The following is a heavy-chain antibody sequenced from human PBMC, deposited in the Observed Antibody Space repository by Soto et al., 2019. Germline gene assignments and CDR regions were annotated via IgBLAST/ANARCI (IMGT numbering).Heavy chain of an antibody. V-gene: IGHV4-34*01. CDR3: ARKRPNAMVRGVIGWFDP. CDR2: INHSGST. Sequence: QVQLQQWGAGLLKPSETLSLTCAVYGGSFSGYYWSWIRQPPGKGLEWIGEINHSGSTNYNPSLTSRVTISVDTSKNHCSLELSSVTAADTAVYYCARKRPNAMVRGVIGWFDPWGQGTLVTVSS. D-gene: IGHD3-10*01. J-gene: IGHJ5*02. CDR1: GGSFSGYY.